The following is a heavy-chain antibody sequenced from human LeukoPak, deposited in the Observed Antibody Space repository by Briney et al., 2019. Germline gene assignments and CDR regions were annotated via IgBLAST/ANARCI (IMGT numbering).Heavy chain of an antibody. Sequence: GASVKVSCKASGYTFTGYYMHWLRQAPGQGLEWMGWINPNSGGTNYAQKFQGRVTMTRDTSISTAYMELSRLRSDDTAVYYCARSPDFWSGYSHNLFDYWGQRTLVTVSS. CDR2: INPNSGGT. CDR3: ARSPDFWSGYSHNLFDY. CDR1: GYTFTGYY. D-gene: IGHD3-3*01. J-gene: IGHJ4*02. V-gene: IGHV1-2*02.